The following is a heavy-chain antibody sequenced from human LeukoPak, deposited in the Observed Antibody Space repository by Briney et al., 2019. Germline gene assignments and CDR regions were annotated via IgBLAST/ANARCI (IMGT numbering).Heavy chain of an antibody. Sequence: PGGSLRLSCAASGSTFSSYSMNWVRQAPGKGLEWVSSISSSSSYIYYADSVKGRITISRDNAKNSLYLQMNSLRAEDTAVYYCARRRKSGYEVDDWGQGTLVTVAS. CDR1: GSTFSSYS. CDR3: ARRRKSGYEVDD. J-gene: IGHJ4*02. CDR2: ISSSSSYI. V-gene: IGHV3-21*01. D-gene: IGHD5-12*01.